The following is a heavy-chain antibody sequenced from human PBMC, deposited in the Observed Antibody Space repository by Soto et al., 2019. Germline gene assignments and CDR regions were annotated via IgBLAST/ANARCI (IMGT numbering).Heavy chain of an antibody. D-gene: IGHD1-26*01. CDR2: ISGSGDST. Sequence: EVHLLESGGGLVQPGGSLRLSCAASGFTFSTYVMSWVRQAPGKGLEWVSSISGSGDSTFYADSVKGRFTISRDNSKNTVYLQMNSLRVEDTARYHCAKGAWGGSPTPSISNFDYCGQGALVTVSS. CDR3: AKGAWGGSPTPSISNFDY. V-gene: IGHV3-23*01. J-gene: IGHJ4*02. CDR1: GFTFSTYV.